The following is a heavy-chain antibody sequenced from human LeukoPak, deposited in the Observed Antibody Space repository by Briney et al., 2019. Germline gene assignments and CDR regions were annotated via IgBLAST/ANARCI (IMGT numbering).Heavy chain of an antibody. V-gene: IGHV4-39*07. CDR3: ARQHSYAFDI. Sequence: SETLSLTCTVSGGSISSSSYYWGWIRQPPGKGLEWIGSIYYSWSTYHNPSLKRRVTISVDTSKNQFSLKLSSVTAADTAVYYCARQHSYAFDIWGQGTMVTVSS. CDR1: GGSISSSSYY. CDR2: IYYSWST. D-gene: IGHD2-15*01. J-gene: IGHJ3*02.